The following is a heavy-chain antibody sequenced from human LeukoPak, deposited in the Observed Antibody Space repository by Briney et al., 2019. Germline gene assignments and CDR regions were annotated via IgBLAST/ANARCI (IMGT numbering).Heavy chain of an antibody. CDR3: ARDPDYGGNTELDY. CDR2: INPNSGGT. CDR1: GYTFTGYY. D-gene: IGHD4-23*01. Sequence: GASVKVSCKASGYTFTGYYMHWVRQAPGQGLEWMGWINPNSGGTNYAQKFQGRVTMTRDTSISTAYMELSRLSSDDTAVYYCARDPDYGGNTELDYWGQGTLVTVSS. V-gene: IGHV1-2*02. J-gene: IGHJ4*02.